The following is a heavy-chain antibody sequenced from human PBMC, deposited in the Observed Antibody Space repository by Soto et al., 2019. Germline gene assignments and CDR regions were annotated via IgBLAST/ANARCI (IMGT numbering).Heavy chain of an antibody. CDR2: IYYSGST. CDR3: ARSPNYYYYGFDV. Sequence: SETLSLTCTVSGGSVSSGTYFWSWIRQSPGKGLEWIAYIYYSGSTNYNPSLQRRSTISVDTSKSQVYLTLTYVTAADAAVYYCARSPNYYYYGFDVWGQGTTVTFSS. J-gene: IGHJ6*02. V-gene: IGHV4-61*01. CDR1: GGSVSSGTYF.